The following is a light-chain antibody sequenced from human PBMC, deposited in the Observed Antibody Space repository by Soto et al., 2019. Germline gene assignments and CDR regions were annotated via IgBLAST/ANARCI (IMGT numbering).Light chain of an antibody. V-gene: IGKV3-20*01. Sequence: EFVLTQSPGTVSFSPGERATLSCRASQTVRNNYLAWYQQKPGQAPRLLIYDASSRATGIPDRFSGGGSGTDFTLTISRLEPEDFAVYYCQHFSSYPLTFGGGTKVDIK. CDR2: DAS. CDR1: QTVRNNY. J-gene: IGKJ4*01. CDR3: QHFSSYPLT.